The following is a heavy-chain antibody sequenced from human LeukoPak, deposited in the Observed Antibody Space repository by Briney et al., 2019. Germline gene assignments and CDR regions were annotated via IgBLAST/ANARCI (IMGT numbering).Heavy chain of an antibody. Sequence: QPGGSLRLSCAASGFTVSINYMTWIRQAPGKGLEWVSIIHSGGTTYYADAVKGRFTISRDDSKNTLYLQINSLRAEDTAVYYCARDSPDRGYTYALDYWGQGTLVTVSS. D-gene: IGHD5-18*01. V-gene: IGHV3-66*01. CDR3: ARDSPDRGYTYALDY. J-gene: IGHJ4*02. CDR1: GFTVSINY. CDR2: IHSGGTT.